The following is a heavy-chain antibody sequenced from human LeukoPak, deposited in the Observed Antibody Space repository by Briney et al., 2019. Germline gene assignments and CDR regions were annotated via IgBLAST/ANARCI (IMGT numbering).Heavy chain of an antibody. CDR3: AGVVVAATAFDP. CDR2: MNPNSGNT. V-gene: IGHV1-8*01. Sequence: ASVKVSCKASGYTFTSYDINWVRQATGQGLEWMGWMNPNSGNTGYAQKFQGRVTMTRNTSISTAYMELIRLRSEDTAVYYCAGVVVAATAFDPWGQGTLVTVSS. CDR1: GYTFTSYD. J-gene: IGHJ5*02. D-gene: IGHD2-15*01.